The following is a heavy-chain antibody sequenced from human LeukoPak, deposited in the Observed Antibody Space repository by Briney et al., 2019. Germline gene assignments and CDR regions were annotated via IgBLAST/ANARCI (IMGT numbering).Heavy chain of an antibody. CDR3: ARGVAAAGTTLDY. D-gene: IGHD6-13*01. CDR2: IYSGGTT. Sequence: PGGSLRLSCAASGFTVSSSYMTWVRQAPGKGLEWVSVIYSGGTTYYADSVKGRFTISRDNSKNTLYLQMNSLRDEDTAVYYCARGVAAAGTTLDYWGQGPLVTVSS. J-gene: IGHJ4*02. V-gene: IGHV3-66*01. CDR1: GFTVSSSY.